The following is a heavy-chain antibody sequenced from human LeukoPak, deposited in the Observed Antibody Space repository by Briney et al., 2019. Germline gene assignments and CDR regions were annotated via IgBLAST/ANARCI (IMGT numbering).Heavy chain of an antibody. CDR2: ISAYNGNT. D-gene: IGHD3-22*01. CDR1: GYTFTSYA. CDR3: ARDQYYDSKGWFDP. J-gene: IGHJ5*02. V-gene: IGHV1-18*01. Sequence: VASVKVSCKASGYTFTSYAISWVRQAPGQGLEWMGWISAYNGNTNYAQKLQGRVTLTTDTSTSTAYMELRSLRSDDTAVYYCARDQYYDSKGWFDPWGQGTLVTVSS.